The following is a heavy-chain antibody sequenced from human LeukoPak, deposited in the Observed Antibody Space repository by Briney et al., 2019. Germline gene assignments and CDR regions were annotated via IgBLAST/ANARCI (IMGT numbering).Heavy chain of an antibody. CDR1: GFSLSTSGMC. CDR3: ARIQGAGGEAVADY. Sequence: SGPALVKPTQTLTLTCTFSGFSLSTSGMCVSWIRQPPGKALEWLARIDWDDDKYYSTSLKTRLTISKDTSKNQVVLTMTNMDPVDTATYYCARIQGAGGEAVADYWGQGTLVTVSS. V-gene: IGHV2-70*11. J-gene: IGHJ4*02. D-gene: IGHD6-19*01. CDR2: IDWDDDK.